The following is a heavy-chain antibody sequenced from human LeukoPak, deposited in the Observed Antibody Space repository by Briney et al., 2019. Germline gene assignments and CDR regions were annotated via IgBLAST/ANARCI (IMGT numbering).Heavy chain of an antibody. Sequence: SETLPLTCAVYGGSFSSYYWSWIRQPPGKGLEWIGYIYYSGSTNYNPSLKSRVTISVDTSKNQFSLKLNSVTAADTAVYYCATTPGPHWGQGTLVTVSS. V-gene: IGHV4-59*01. CDR2: IYYSGST. CDR3: ATTPGPH. CDR1: GGSFSSYY. D-gene: IGHD3-10*01. J-gene: IGHJ4*02.